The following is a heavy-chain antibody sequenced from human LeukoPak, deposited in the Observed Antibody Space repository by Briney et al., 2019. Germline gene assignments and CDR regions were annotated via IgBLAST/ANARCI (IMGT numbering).Heavy chain of an antibody. CDR3: ARDPGPYYYDSSGYYYGDAFDI. Sequence: ASVKVSCKASGYTFTSYDINWVRQAPGQGLEWMGIINPSGGSTSYAQKFQGRVTMTRDMSTSTVYMELSSLRSEDTAVYYCARDPGPYYYDSSGYYYGDAFDIWGQGTMVTVSS. V-gene: IGHV1-46*01. CDR2: INPSGGST. J-gene: IGHJ3*02. D-gene: IGHD3-22*01. CDR1: GYTFTSYD.